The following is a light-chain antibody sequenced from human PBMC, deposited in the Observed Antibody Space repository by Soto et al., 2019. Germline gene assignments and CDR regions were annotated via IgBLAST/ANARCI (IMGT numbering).Light chain of an antibody. CDR1: QSVSNNY. CDR3: QHYDSPPPT. V-gene: IGKV3-20*01. Sequence: EIVLTQSPGTLSLSPGERATLSCRASQSVSNNYLAWYQQKPGQAPRLLIYGASSRATGIPDRFIGSGSGTDFTLTISRLEPEDFAVFFCQHYDSPPPTFGQGTKMEVK. J-gene: IGKJ1*01. CDR2: GAS.